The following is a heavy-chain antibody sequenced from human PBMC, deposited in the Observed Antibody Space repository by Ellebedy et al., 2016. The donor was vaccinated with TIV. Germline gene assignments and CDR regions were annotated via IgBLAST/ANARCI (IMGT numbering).Heavy chain of an antibody. CDR2: IRSKPYGGTT. D-gene: IGHD6-6*01. CDR3: TRRAARPFYYFDY. CDR1: GFTFGDYA. V-gene: IGHV3-49*03. J-gene: IGHJ4*02. Sequence: GGSLRLSCTASGFTFGDYAMSWFRQAPGKGLEWVGFIRSKPYGGTTEYAASVKGRFTISRDDSKSIAYLQMNSLKTEDTAVYYCTRRAARPFYYFDYWGQGTLVTVSS.